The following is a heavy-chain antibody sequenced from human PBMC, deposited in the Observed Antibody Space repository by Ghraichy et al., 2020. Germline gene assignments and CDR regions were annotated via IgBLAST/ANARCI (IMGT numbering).Heavy chain of an antibody. CDR2: IYYSGRT. CDR1: GGSISSSSYY. D-gene: IGHD2-21*02. Sequence: SETLSLTCTVSGGSISSSSYYWGWIRQPPGKGLEWIGGIYYSGRTYYNPSLKRRVTISVDTPKNQFSLKLSSVTAADTAVYYCARNAYCGGDCYLIDYWGQGTLVTVSS. V-gene: IGHV4-39*01. J-gene: IGHJ4*02. CDR3: ARNAYCGGDCYLIDY.